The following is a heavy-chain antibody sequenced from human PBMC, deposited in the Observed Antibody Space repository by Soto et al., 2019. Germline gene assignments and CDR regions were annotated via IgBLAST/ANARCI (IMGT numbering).Heavy chain of an antibody. CDR2: ISAYNGNT. V-gene: IGHV1-18*01. D-gene: IGHD2-15*01. Sequence: ASVKVSCKASGYTFTSYGISWVRQAPGQGLEWMGWISAYNGNTNYAQKLQGRVTMTTDTSTSTAYMELRSLRSDDTAVYYCARGNGYCSGGSCYRRSREPRIAVAGSDYYFDYWGQGTRVTV. CDR3: ARGNGYCSGGSCYRRSREPRIAVAGSDYYFDY. J-gene: IGHJ4*02. CDR1: GYTFTSYG.